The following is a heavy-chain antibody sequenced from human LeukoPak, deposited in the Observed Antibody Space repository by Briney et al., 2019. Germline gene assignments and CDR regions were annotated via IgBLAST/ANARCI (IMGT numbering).Heavy chain of an antibody. Sequence: GSLRLSCAASGFTFSSYWMHWVRQAPGKGLVWVSRINSDGSSTSYADSVKGRFTISRDNAKNTLYLQMNSLRAEDTAVYYCARFTQTRTTVTDYYYGMDVWGQGTTVTVSS. CDR2: INSDGSST. CDR3: ARFTQTRTTVTDYYYGMDV. V-gene: IGHV3-74*01. D-gene: IGHD4-17*01. J-gene: IGHJ6*02. CDR1: GFTFSSYW.